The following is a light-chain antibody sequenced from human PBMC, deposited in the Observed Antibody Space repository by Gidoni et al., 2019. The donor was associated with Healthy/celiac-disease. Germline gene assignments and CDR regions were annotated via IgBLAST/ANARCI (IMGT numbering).Light chain of an antibody. Sequence: EIVFTQSPGTLSLSPWERATLSCRASQSVSSSYLAWYQQKPGQAPRLLIYGASSRATGITDRVSGSGSGTEFTLTISRLEPEDFAVYYCQQYGSPITFGQGTRLEIK. CDR2: GAS. CDR3: QQYGSPIT. J-gene: IGKJ5*01. CDR1: QSVSSSY. V-gene: IGKV3-20*01.